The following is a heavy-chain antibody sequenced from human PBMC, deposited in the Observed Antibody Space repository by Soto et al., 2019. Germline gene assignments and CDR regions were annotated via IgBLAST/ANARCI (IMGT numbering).Heavy chain of an antibody. D-gene: IGHD6-6*01. J-gene: IGHJ4*02. CDR1: GFTFSSYA. V-gene: IGHV3-30-3*01. CDR2: ISYDGSNK. CDR3: ARDLSWGWQLVHGGFDY. Sequence: GGSLRLSCAASGFTFSSYAMHWVRQAPGKGLEWVAVISYDGSNKYYADSVKGRFTISRDNSKNTLYLQMNSLRAEDTAVYYCARDLSWGWQLVHGGFDYWGQGTLVTVSS.